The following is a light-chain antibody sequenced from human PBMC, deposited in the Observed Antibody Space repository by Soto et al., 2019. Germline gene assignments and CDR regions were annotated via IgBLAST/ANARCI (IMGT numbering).Light chain of an antibody. CDR2: GAS. CDR3: QQYGSSPGT. V-gene: IGKV3-20*01. CDR1: QSVSSN. J-gene: IGKJ4*01. Sequence: EIVMTQSPATLSVSPGERATLSCRANQSVSSNLAWYQQKPGQAPRLLIYGASTRATGIPDRFSGSGSGTDFTLTISRLEPEDFAVYYCQQYGSSPGTFGGGTKVDIK.